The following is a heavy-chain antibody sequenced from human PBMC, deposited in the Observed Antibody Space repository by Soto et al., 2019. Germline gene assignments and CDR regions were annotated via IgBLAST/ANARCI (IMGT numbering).Heavy chain of an antibody. D-gene: IGHD2-15*01. CDR2: IIHIFGTA. CDR1: GGTFSIYA. CDR3: ARVRSCNGGSCSYYYGMHV. Sequence: QVQLVQSGAEVKKPGSSVKVSGKASGGTFSIYAISWVRQAPGQGRGWMGGIIHIFGTAIYAQKFQGRVTITTDESTSTAYMELNSRSSEDTAEYYCARVRSCNGGSCSYYYGMHVWGQGTTVTVSS. V-gene: IGHV1-69*05. J-gene: IGHJ6*02.